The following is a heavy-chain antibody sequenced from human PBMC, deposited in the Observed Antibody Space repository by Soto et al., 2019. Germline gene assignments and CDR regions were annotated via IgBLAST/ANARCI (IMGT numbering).Heavy chain of an antibody. D-gene: IGHD1-26*01. CDR2: IYSGGST. CDR1: GFTVSSNY. CDR3: ARGRSGSYHYFDY. Sequence: GGSLRLSCAASGFTVSSNYMSWVRQAPGKGLEWVSVIYSGGSTYYADSVKGRFTISRDNSKNTLYLQMNSLRAEDTAVYYCARGRSGSYHYFDYWGQGPLVTVSS. V-gene: IGHV3-53*01. J-gene: IGHJ4*02.